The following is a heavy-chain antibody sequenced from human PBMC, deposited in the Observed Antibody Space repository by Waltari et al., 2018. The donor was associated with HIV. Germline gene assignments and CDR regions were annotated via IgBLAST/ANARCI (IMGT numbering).Heavy chain of an antibody. Sequence: QVHLEQWGAGLLKPSETLSLTCAVYGGSFSGHYWSWIRQPPGKGLEWIGEINHSPNTNHNPSLMSRVTISIDTSKNQFSLNLTSVTAADTAVYYCARGAGLLLSFGEPSGDGTFDIWGQGTVVTVSS. D-gene: IGHD3-10*01. CDR1: GGSFSGHY. J-gene: IGHJ3*02. CDR3: ARGAGLLLSFGEPSGDGTFDI. CDR2: INHSPNT. V-gene: IGHV4-34*02.